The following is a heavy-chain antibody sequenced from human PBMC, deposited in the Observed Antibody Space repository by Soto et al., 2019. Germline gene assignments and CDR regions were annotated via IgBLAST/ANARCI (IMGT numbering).Heavy chain of an antibody. D-gene: IGHD3-3*01. Sequence: SETLSLTCTVSGGSISSSSYYWGWIRQPPGKGLEWIGSIYYSGSTYYNPSLKSRVTISVDTSKNQFSLKLSSVTAADTAVYYCARHICPKGKRILEWLARINWFDPWGQGTLVTVSS. J-gene: IGHJ5*02. V-gene: IGHV4-39*01. CDR1: GGSISSSSYY. CDR3: ARHICPKGKRILEWLARINWFDP. CDR2: IYYSGST.